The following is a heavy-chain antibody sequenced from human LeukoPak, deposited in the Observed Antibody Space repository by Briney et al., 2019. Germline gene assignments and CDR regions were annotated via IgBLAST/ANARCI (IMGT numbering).Heavy chain of an antibody. CDR2: IYYSGST. J-gene: IGHJ4*02. Sequence: PSETLSLTCTVSGGSISGTSYWSWIRQPPGKGPEWIGYIYYSGSTNYNPSLKSRVTISVDTSKNQFSLKLSSVTAADTAVYYCARAPAGYYYDSSGYYLFDYWGQGTLVTVSS. CDR1: GGSISGTSY. V-gene: IGHV4-59*08. CDR3: ARAPAGYYYDSSGYYLFDY. D-gene: IGHD3-22*01.